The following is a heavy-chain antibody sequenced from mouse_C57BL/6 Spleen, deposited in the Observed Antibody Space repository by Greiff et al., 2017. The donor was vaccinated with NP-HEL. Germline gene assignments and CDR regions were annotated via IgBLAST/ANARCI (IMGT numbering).Heavy chain of an antibody. CDR2: ISSGGDYI. Sequence: EVQRVESGEGLVKPGGSLKLSCAASGFTFSSYAMSWVRQTPEKRLEWVAYISSGGDYIYYADTVKGRFTISRDNARNTLYLQMSSLKSEDTAMYYCTREGYGNYWYFDVWGTGTTVTVSS. V-gene: IGHV5-9-1*02. CDR1: GFTFSSYA. CDR3: TREGYGNYWYFDV. D-gene: IGHD2-1*01. J-gene: IGHJ1*03.